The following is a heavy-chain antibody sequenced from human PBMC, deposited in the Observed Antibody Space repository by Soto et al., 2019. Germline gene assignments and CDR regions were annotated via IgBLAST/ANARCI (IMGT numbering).Heavy chain of an antibody. CDR3: ARHGYDSGWFFFDP. D-gene: IGHD6-19*01. CDR2: VSYSGST. Sequence: KPSETLSLTCSLSGGAIGGYYWSWIRQPPGKALEWIGYVSYSGSTDYHPSLKRRGSISIDTSKNQFSLKMTSVTAADTAVYYCARHGYDSGWFFFDPWGQGALVTVSS. J-gene: IGHJ5*02. V-gene: IGHV4-59*08. CDR1: GGAIGGYY.